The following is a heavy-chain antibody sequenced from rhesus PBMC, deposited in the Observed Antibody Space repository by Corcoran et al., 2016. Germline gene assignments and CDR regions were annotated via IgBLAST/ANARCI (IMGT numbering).Heavy chain of an antibody. CDR2: INGSGGNT. V-gene: IGHV4-160*01. Sequence: QVQLQESGPGLVKPSETLSLTCAVSGGSISSNYWSWIRQPPGKGLEWVGRINGSGGNTDHNPSLKRRVTISKDTSKNQFSLKLNSGTAADTAVYYCARDVYVGRIRTFDYWGQGVLVTVSS. CDR3: ARDVYVGRIRTFDY. CDR1: GGSISSNY. D-gene: IGHD2-2*01. J-gene: IGHJ4*01.